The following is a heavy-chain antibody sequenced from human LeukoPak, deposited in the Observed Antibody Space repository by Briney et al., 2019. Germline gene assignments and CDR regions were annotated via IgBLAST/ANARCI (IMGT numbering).Heavy chain of an antibody. J-gene: IGHJ4*02. V-gene: IGHV4-34*01. Sequence: SETLSLTCAVYGGSFSGYYWSWIRQPPGKGLEWIGEINHSGSTNYNPSLKSRVTISVDTSKNQFSLKLSSVTAADTAVYYCARGRGYFDYWGQGTLITVSS. CDR3: ARGRGYFDY. CDR1: GGSFSGYY. CDR2: INHSGST.